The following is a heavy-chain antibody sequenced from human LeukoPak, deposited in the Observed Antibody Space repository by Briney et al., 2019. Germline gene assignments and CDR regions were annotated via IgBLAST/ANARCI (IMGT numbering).Heavy chain of an antibody. CDR2: IVVGSGNT. D-gene: IGHD4-23*01. CDR3: VADNSGGITLDY. V-gene: IGHV1-58*02. J-gene: IGHJ4*02. CDR1: GFTFTSSA. Sequence: GASVKVSCKASGFTFTSSAMQWVRQARGQSLEWIGWIVVGSGNTNYAQKFQERVTITRDMSTSTAYMELSSLRSEDTAVYYCVADNSGGITLDYWGQGTLVTVSS.